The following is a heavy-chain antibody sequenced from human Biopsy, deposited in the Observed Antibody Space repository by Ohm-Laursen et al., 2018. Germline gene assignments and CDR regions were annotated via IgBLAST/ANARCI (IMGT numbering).Heavy chain of an antibody. J-gene: IGHJ5*02. CDR3: ARADPPLFYYGSGSSNWFDP. CDR1: GYTFTSYE. CDR2: MNPDSGNT. Sequence: ASVKVSCKTSGYTFTSYEINWVRQATGQGLECMGWMNPDSGNTGYAQNFQGRVTMTRNTSISTAYMELSSLRSEDTAVYFCARADPPLFYYGSGSSNWFDPWGQGTLVTVSS. D-gene: IGHD3-10*01. V-gene: IGHV1-8*01.